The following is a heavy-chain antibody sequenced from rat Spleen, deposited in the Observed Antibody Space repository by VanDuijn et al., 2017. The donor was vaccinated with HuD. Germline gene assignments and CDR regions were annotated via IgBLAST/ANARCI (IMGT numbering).Heavy chain of an antibody. Sequence: EVQLVESGGGLVQPGRSLKLSCAASGFTFSNYYMAWVRQAPTKGLEWVAYISTAGGNTYYRDSVKGRFTISRDNAKSTLYLQMGSLRSEDTATYYCARRRVTHFDYWGQGVMVTVSS. V-gene: IGHV5-25*01. CDR1: GFTFSNYY. CDR3: ARRRVTHFDY. CDR2: ISTAGGNT. D-gene: IGHD1-11*01. J-gene: IGHJ2*01.